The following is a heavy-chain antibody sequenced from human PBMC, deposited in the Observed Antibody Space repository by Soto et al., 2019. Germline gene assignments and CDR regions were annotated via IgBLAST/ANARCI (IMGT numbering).Heavy chain of an antibody. D-gene: IGHD2-15*01. CDR2: IWYDGSNK. Sequence: PGGSMRVSCAAAGFTFISYGRHWVRKDPGKGLEWVAVIWYDGSNKYYADSVKGRFTISRDNSRHTLYLQMSSLRGEDTAVYYCARDTDGGNRAPSDYWGQGTLVTVSS. V-gene: IGHV3-33*01. J-gene: IGHJ4*02. CDR3: ARDTDGGNRAPSDY. CDR1: GFTFISYG.